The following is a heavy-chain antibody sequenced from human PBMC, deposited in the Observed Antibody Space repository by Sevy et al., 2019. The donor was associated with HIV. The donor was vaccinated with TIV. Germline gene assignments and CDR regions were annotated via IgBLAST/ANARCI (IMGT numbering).Heavy chain of an antibody. V-gene: IGHV4-39*01. Sequence: SETLSLTCTVSGGSISSSSYYWGWIRQPPGKGLEWIGSIYYSGSTYYNPSLKSRVTTSVDTSKNQFSLKLSSVTAADTAVYYCARRNLHYYDSSGYRDYWGQGTLVTVSS. CDR2: IYYSGST. D-gene: IGHD3-22*01. J-gene: IGHJ4*02. CDR1: GGSISSSSYY. CDR3: ARRNLHYYDSSGYRDY.